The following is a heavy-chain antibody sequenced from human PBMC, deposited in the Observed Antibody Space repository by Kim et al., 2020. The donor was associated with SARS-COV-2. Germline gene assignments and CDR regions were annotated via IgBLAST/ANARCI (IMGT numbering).Heavy chain of an antibody. Sequence: GGSLRLSCAASGFTVSSNYISWVRQAPGKVLEWVSVIYSGGSTYYADSVKGRFTISRDNSKNTLYLQMNSLRAEDTAVYYCARDGSGNLFDYWGQGTLVTVSS. CDR1: GFTVSSNY. J-gene: IGHJ4*02. V-gene: IGHV3-53*01. CDR3: ARDGSGNLFDY. CDR2: IYSGGST. D-gene: IGHD1-26*01.